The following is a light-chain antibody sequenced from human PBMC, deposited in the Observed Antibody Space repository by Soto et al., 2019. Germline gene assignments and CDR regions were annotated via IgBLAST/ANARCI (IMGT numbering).Light chain of an antibody. Sequence: EIALTQSPATLSLFPGARATLSCIASQSVSNNYLAWYQQKPGQAPRLLIYGASNRATGIPDRFSGSGSGTDFTLTISRLEPEDFAVYYCQQYGSSGTFGQGTKVDIK. CDR1: QSVSNNY. CDR2: GAS. V-gene: IGKV3-20*01. CDR3: QQYGSSGT. J-gene: IGKJ1*01.